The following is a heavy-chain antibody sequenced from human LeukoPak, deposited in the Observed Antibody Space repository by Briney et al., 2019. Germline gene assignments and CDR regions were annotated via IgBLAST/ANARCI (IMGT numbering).Heavy chain of an antibody. Sequence: ASVKVSCKASGYTFISYGLSWVRQAPGQGLEWMGIINPSGGSTSYAQKFQGRVTMTRDTSTSTVYMELSSLRSEDTAVYYCARDQVMDSSSEDDYWGQGTLVTVSS. V-gene: IGHV1-46*01. CDR2: INPSGGST. J-gene: IGHJ4*02. CDR3: ARDQVMDSSSEDDY. D-gene: IGHD6-13*01. CDR1: GYTFISYG.